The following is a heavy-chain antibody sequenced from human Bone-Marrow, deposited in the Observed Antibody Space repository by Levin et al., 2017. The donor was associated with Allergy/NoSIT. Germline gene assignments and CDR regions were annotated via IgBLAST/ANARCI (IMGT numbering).Heavy chain of an antibody. CDR2: ISDDGSNK. D-gene: IGHD2-2*01. Sequence: GESLKISCAASGFTFSSYAIHWVRQAPGKGLEWVAVISDDGSNKYYTDSVRGRFTFSRDNSKNTLFLQMNSLRAEDTAVYYCARGVVVPAAKVYYMDVWGKGTTVTVSS. J-gene: IGHJ6*03. V-gene: IGHV3-30-3*01. CDR1: GFTFSSYA. CDR3: ARGVVVPAAKVYYMDV.